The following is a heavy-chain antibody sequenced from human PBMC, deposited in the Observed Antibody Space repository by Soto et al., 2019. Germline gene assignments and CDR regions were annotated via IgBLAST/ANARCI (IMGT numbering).Heavy chain of an antibody. CDR1: GFTFSSYA. J-gene: IGHJ3*02. Sequence: QVQLVESGGGVVQPGRSLRLSCAASGFTFSSYAMHWVRQAPGKGLEWVAVISYDGSNKYYADSVKGRFTISRDNSKNTLYLQMNSLRAEDTAVYYCASAPYYGSGGGAFDIWGQGTMVTVSS. CDR2: ISYDGSNK. V-gene: IGHV3-30-3*01. CDR3: ASAPYYGSGGGAFDI. D-gene: IGHD3-10*01.